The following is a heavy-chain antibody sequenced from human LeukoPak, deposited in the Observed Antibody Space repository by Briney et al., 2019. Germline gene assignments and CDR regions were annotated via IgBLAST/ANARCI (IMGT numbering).Heavy chain of an antibody. V-gene: IGHV4-39*07. Sequence: SETLSLTCTVSGGSISTGNYYWGWIRQPPGKGLEWIGCIYYSGSAYYSSSLKSRVTISVDTSKNQFSLKLSSVTAADTAVYYCARDWWAHCTTTSCSRAGWADPWGQGTLVTVSS. J-gene: IGHJ5*02. CDR2: IYYSGSA. D-gene: IGHD2-2*01. CDR3: ARDWWAHCTTTSCSRAGWADP. CDR1: GGSISTGNYY.